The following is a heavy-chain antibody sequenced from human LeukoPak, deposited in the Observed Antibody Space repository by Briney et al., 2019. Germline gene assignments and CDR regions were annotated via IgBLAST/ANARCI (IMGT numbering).Heavy chain of an antibody. D-gene: IGHD2/OR15-2a*01. Sequence: RSLRLSCAASGFTFSSYGMHWVRQAPGKGLEWVAVIWYDGSNKYYADSVKGRFTISRDNSKNTLYLQMDSLRAEDTAVYYCARDGLLGYGMDVWGQGTTVTVSS. CDR2: IWYDGSNK. CDR1: GFTFSSYG. V-gene: IGHV3-33*01. J-gene: IGHJ6*02. CDR3: ARDGLLGYGMDV.